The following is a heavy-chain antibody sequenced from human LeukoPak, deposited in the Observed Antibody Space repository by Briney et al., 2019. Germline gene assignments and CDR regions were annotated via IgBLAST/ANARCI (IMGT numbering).Heavy chain of an antibody. D-gene: IGHD2-2*01. CDR1: GFTFSSYN. CDR3: ARAPKISSSPGVY. Sequence: PGGSLRLSCAASGFTFSSYNMNWVRQAPGKGLEWVSSISSSSSYIYYADSVKGRFTISRDNAKNSLYLQMNSLRAEDTAVYYCARAPKISSSPGVYWGQGTLVTVSS. J-gene: IGHJ4*02. CDR2: ISSSSSYI. V-gene: IGHV3-21*01.